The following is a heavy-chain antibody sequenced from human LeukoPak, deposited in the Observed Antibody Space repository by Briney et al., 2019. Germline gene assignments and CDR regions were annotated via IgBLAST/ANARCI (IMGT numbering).Heavy chain of an antibody. CDR1: GYTFISYQ. D-gene: IGHD6-6*01. Sequence: ASVKVSCKASGYTFISYQMHWVRQAPGQGLEWMGIIDPTGGSTSHAQKFQGRVTMTRNTSTSTVYMELSSLRSEDTAVYYCARKGSSSCFDYWGQGTLVTVSS. J-gene: IGHJ4*02. CDR3: ARKGSSSCFDY. CDR2: IDPTGGST. V-gene: IGHV1-46*01.